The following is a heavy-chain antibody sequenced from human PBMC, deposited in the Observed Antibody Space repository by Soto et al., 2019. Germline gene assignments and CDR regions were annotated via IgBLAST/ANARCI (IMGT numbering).Heavy chain of an antibody. V-gene: IGHV4-59*01. J-gene: IGHJ6*02. Sequence: QVQLQESGPGLVKPSETLSLTCTVSGGSISSYYWSWIRQPPGKGLEWIGYIYYSGSTNYNPSLKSRVTISVDTSKNQFSLKLSSVTAADTAVYYCARVEDGYNSVPSYYYYGMDVWGQGTTVTVSS. CDR2: IYYSGST. CDR3: ARVEDGYNSVPSYYYYGMDV. CDR1: GGSISSYY. D-gene: IGHD5-12*01.